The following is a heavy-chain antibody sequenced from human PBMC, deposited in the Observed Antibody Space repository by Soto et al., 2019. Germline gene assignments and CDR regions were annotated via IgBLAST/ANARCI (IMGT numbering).Heavy chain of an antibody. CDR3: ARKLELRGSYYYYYDMDV. J-gene: IGHJ6*02. Sequence: ASVKVSCKASGYTFTDYYMHWVRQAPGQGLEWMGWINPNSGGTNYAQRFQGRVTMTRDTSISTAYMELSRLRSDDTAVYYCARKLELRGSYYYYYDMDVWGQGTTVTVSS. V-gene: IGHV1-2*02. D-gene: IGHD1-7*01. CDR2: INPNSGGT. CDR1: GYTFTDYY.